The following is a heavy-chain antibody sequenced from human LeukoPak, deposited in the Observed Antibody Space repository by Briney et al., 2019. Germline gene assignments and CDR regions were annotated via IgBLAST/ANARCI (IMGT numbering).Heavy chain of an antibody. CDR1: GGSISSGSYY. D-gene: IGHD1-26*01. J-gene: IGHJ4*02. Sequence: PSETLSLTCTVSGGSISSGSYYWSWIRQPAGKGLEWIGRIYTSGSTNYNPSLKSRVTISVDTSKNQFSLKLSSVTAADTAVYYCARAHGRSVGATIIDYWGQGTLVTVSS. V-gene: IGHV4-61*02. CDR2: IYTSGST. CDR3: ARAHGRSVGATIIDY.